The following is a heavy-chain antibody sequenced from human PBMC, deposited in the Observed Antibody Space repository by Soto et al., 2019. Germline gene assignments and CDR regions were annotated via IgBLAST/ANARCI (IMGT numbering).Heavy chain of an antibody. CDR3: AKEIREQQLAEYFQH. V-gene: IGHV3-23*01. Sequence: GGSLRLSCAASGFTFSSYAMSWVRQAPGKGLEWVSAISGSGGSTYYADSEKGRFTISRDNSKNTLYLQMNSLRAEDTAVYYWAKEIREQQLAEYFQHWGQGTLVTVSS. D-gene: IGHD6-13*01. J-gene: IGHJ1*01. CDR1: GFTFSSYA. CDR2: ISGSGGST.